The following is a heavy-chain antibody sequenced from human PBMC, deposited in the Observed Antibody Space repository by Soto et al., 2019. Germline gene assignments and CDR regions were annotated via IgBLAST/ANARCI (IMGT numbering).Heavy chain of an antibody. CDR2: INHSGST. J-gene: IGHJ4*02. Sequence: PSETLSLTCAVYGGSFSGYYWSWIRQPPGKGLEWIGEINHSGSTNYNPSLKSRVTISVDTSKNQFSLKLSSVTAADTAVYYCARVFAVAAAGMEHFDYWGQGTLVTVSS. CDR1: GGSFSGYY. CDR3: ARVFAVAAAGMEHFDY. D-gene: IGHD6-13*01. V-gene: IGHV4-34*01.